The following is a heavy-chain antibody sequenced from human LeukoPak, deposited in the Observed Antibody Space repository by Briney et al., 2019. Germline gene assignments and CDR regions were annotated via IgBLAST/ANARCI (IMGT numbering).Heavy chain of an antibody. D-gene: IGHD3-22*01. CDR3: AKGSYYYDSSGYYVDY. J-gene: IGHJ4*02. V-gene: IGHV3-23*01. CDR1: GFTFSSYA. CDR2: ISGSGGTT. Sequence: GGSLRLSCAASGFTFSSYAMSWVRQAPGKGLEWVSAISGSGGTTYYADSVKGRFTISRDNSKNTLYVQMNSLRAEDTAVYYCAKGSYYYDSSGYYVDYWGQGTLVTVSS.